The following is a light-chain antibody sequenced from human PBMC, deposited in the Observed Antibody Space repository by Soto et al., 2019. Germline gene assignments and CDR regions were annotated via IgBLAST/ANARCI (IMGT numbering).Light chain of an antibody. Sequence: QSVLTQPPSASGSPGQSVTISCTGTSSDVGGYNSVSWYQQHPGKAPKLMIYEVSKRPSGVPDRFSGSKSGNTASLTVSGRQAEDEADYYCRSYAGSNNGDFXTGTKGTV. CDR1: SSDVGGYNS. CDR2: EVS. CDR3: RSYAGSNNGD. J-gene: IGLJ1*01. V-gene: IGLV2-8*01.